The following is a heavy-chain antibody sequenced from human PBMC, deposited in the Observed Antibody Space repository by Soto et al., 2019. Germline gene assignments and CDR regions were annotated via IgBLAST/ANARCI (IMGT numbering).Heavy chain of an antibody. CDR1: GGSISSGDYY. CDR2: IYYSGST. J-gene: IGHJ4*02. CDR3: ARDRELALDY. Sequence: QVQLQESGPGLVKPSQTLSLTCTVSGGSISSGDYYWCWIRQPPGKGLEWIGYIYYSGSTYYNPSLKRRVTIAVDTSKNQFPLKLSSVTAAHTAGYYCARDRELALDYWGQGTLVTVSS. V-gene: IGHV4-30-4*01. D-gene: IGHD1-1*01.